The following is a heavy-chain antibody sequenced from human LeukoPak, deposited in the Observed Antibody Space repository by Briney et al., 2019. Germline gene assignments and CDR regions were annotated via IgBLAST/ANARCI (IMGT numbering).Heavy chain of an antibody. CDR1: GGSIRSYY. CDR2: INYSGST. J-gene: IGHJ6*02. Sequence: PSETLSLTCTVSGGSIRSYYCTWIRQPPGKGLEWIGYINYSGSTYYNPSLKSRVTISVDTSKNQFSLKLSPVTAADTAVYYCVRASFLYYYYGMDVWGQGTTVTVSS. V-gene: IGHV4-59*08. CDR3: VRASFLYYYYGMDV.